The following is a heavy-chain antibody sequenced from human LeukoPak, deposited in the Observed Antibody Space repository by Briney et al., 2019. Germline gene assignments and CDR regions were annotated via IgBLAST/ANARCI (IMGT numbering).Heavy chain of an antibody. CDR2: ISSSGSTI. CDR1: GFTFSDYY. CDR3: ARDRVGYCSGTSCYNYYYGMDV. D-gene: IGHD2-2*01. V-gene: IGHV3-11*01. Sequence: GGSLRLSCAASGFTFSDYYMSWIRQAPGKGLEWVSYISSSGSTIYYADSVKGRFTISRDNAKNSLYLQMNSLRAEDTAVYYCARDRVGYCSGTSCYNYYYGMDVWGQGTTVTVSS. J-gene: IGHJ6*02.